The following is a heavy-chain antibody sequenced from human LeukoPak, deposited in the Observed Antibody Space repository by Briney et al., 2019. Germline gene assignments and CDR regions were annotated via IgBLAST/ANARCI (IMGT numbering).Heavy chain of an antibody. J-gene: IGHJ5*02. CDR1: GGSISSYY. D-gene: IGHD6-19*01. CDR2: IYYSGST. Sequence: SETLSLTCTVAGGSISSYYWSWIRQPPGKGLEWIGYIYYSGSTNYNPSLKSRVTISVDASKNQFSLKLSSVTAADTAVYYCARHGYSSGSLAWFDPWGQGTQVTVSS. CDR3: ARHGYSSGSLAWFDP. V-gene: IGHV4-59*01.